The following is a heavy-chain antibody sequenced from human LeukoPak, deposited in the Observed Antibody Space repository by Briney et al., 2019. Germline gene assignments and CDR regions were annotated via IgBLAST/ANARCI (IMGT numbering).Heavy chain of an antibody. D-gene: IGHD3-22*01. V-gene: IGHV3-30*02. CDR1: RFTFSSYG. J-gene: IGHJ4*02. CDR2: IRYDGSNE. CDR3: ARARFSSGYYLDN. Sequence: GGALRLSCAASRFTFSSYGMHWVRQAPGKGLEGVAFIRYDGSNEYYADSVKGRFTISRDNSKNTLYLQMNSLRPDDTAVYYCARARFSSGYYLDNWGQGTLVTVSS.